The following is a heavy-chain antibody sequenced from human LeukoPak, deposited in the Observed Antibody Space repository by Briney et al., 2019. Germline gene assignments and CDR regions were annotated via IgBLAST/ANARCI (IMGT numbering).Heavy chain of an antibody. CDR2: ISYDGSNK. V-gene: IGHV3-30*18. Sequence: PGGSLRLSCAASGFTFSSYGMHWVRQAPGKGLEWVAVISYDGSNKYYADSVKGRFTISRDNSKNTLYLQMNSLRAEDTAVYYCAKDLRSSYWGQGTLVTVSS. D-gene: IGHD6-19*01. J-gene: IGHJ4*02. CDR1: GFTFSSYG. CDR3: AKDLRSSY.